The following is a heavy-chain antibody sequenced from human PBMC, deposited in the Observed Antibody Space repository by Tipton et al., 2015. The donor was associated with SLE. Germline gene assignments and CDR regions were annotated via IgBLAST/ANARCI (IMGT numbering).Heavy chain of an antibody. J-gene: IGHJ4*02. CDR3: ARDRSSNWGLFDD. CDR1: GGSISGYY. CDR2: TLHTGGS. Sequence: TLSLTCTVSGGSISGYYWSWIRQPPGKGLEWIGYTLHTGGSNYSPSLKSRVTISVDASRIQFSLKVTSVTAADTAVYYCARDRSSNWGLFDDWGQGTLVTVSS. D-gene: IGHD7-27*01. V-gene: IGHV4-59*12.